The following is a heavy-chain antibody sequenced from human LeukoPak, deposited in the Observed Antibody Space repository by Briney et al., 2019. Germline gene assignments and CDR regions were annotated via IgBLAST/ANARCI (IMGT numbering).Heavy chain of an antibody. CDR2: IYYSGST. Sequence: SETLSPTCTVSGGSISSSSYYWGWIRQPPGKGLEWIGSIYYSGSTYYNPSLKSLVTISVDTSKNQFSLKLSSVTAADTAVYYCASTGNSYYYYMDVWGKGTTVTVSS. J-gene: IGHJ6*03. V-gene: IGHV4-39*01. CDR1: GGSISSSSYY. D-gene: IGHD5-24*01. CDR3: ASTGNSYYYYMDV.